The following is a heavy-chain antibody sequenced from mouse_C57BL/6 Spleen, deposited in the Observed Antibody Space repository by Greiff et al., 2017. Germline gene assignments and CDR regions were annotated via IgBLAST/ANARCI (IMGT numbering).Heavy chain of an antibody. D-gene: IGHD1-2*01. CDR1: GYTFTSYW. J-gene: IGHJ1*03. CDR3: ASGITTDFYWYFDV. CDR2: IDPSDSYT. Sequence: QVQLKQPGAELVKPGASVKLSCKASGYTFTSYWMQWVKQRPGQGLEWIGEIDPSDSYTNYNQKFKGKATLTVDTSSSTAYMQLSSLTSEDSAVYYCASGITTDFYWYFDVWGTGTTVTVSS. V-gene: IGHV1-50*01.